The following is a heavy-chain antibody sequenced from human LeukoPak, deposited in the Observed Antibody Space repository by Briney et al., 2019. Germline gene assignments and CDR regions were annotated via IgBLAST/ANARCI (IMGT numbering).Heavy chain of an antibody. D-gene: IGHD3-22*01. V-gene: IGHV3-23*01. J-gene: IGHJ3*02. Sequence: GGSLRLSCAASGFTFSSYAMSWVRQAPGKGLEWVSGISGSGETTYYADSVKGRFTISRDNFKNTLYLQMNSLRAEDTAVYYCAKLGYDSSGYYPDAFDIWGQGTMVTVSS. CDR3: AKLGYDSSGYYPDAFDI. CDR2: ISGSGETT. CDR1: GFTFSSYA.